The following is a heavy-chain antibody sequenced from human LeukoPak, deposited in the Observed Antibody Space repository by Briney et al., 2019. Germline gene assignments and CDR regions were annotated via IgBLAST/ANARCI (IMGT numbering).Heavy chain of an antibody. CDR1: GGSISSSSYF. CDR2: VHHSGST. J-gene: IGHJ5*02. D-gene: IGHD2-15*01. CDR3: ARGTVVVVPEGGWFDP. V-gene: IGHV4-39*07. Sequence: SETLSLTCSVSGGSISSSSYFWGWIRQPPGKGLEWIESVHHSGSTYYNPSLKSRLTISVDTSRNQFSLKLSSVTAADTAMFYCARGTVVVVPEGGWFDPWGQGTLVTVSS.